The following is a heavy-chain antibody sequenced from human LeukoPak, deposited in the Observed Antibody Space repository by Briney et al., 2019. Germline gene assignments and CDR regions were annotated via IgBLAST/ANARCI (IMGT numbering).Heavy chain of an antibody. Sequence: ASVKVSCKASGYTFTSYYMHWVRQAPGQGLEWMGIINPSGGSTSYAQKFQGRVTMTRDMSTSTVYLELSSLRSEDTAVYYCARVRAGSNDAFDIWGQGTMVTVSS. D-gene: IGHD6-13*01. CDR1: GYTFTSYY. J-gene: IGHJ3*02. V-gene: IGHV1-46*01. CDR2: INPSGGST. CDR3: ARVRAGSNDAFDI.